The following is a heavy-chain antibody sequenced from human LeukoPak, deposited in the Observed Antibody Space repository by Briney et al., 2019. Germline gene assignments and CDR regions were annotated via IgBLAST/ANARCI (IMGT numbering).Heavy chain of an antibody. CDR3: ARQPDTAMEYYFDY. CDR1: GGSISSSSYY. V-gene: IGHV4-39*01. CDR2: IYYSGST. Sequence: PSETLSLTCTVSGGSISSSSYYWGWIRQPPGKGLEWIGSIYYSGSTYYNPSLESRVTISVDTSKNQFSLKLSSVTAADTAVYYCARQPDTAMEYYFDYWGQGTLVTVSP. D-gene: IGHD5-18*01. J-gene: IGHJ4*02.